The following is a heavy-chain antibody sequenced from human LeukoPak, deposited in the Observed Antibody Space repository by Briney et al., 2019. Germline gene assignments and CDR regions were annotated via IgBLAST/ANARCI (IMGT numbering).Heavy chain of an antibody. CDR1: GYSISSGYY. J-gene: IGHJ4*02. CDR2: IYHGGST. D-gene: IGHD6-13*01. V-gene: IGHV4-38-2*01. Sequence: SETLSLTCSVSGYSISSGYYWGWIRQPPGKGLEWIGNIYHGGSTYYNSSLKSRVTMSVDTSKNHFSLQLSSVTAADTAVYYCARYSSSGKGDYWGQGTLVTVSS. CDR3: ARYSSSGKGDY.